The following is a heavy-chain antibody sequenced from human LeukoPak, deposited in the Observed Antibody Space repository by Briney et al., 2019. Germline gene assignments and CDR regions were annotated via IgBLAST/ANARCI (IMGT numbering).Heavy chain of an antibody. V-gene: IGHV3-49*04. CDR2: IRSNPYGGTT. CDR3: TRGLLPGY. Sequence: GGSLRLSCTASEFTFVDYAMTWVRQAPGKGLEWVGFIRSNPYGGTTEYAASVKGRFTISRDDSKSIAYLQMNSLKTEDTAVYYCTRGLLPGYWGQGTLVTVSS. J-gene: IGHJ4*02. D-gene: IGHD2/OR15-2a*01. CDR1: EFTFVDYA.